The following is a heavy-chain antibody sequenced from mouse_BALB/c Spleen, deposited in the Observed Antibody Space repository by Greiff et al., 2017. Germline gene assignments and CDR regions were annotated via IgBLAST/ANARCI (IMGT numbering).Heavy chain of an antibody. Sequence: EVQLVESGGGLVKPGGSLKLSCAASGFTFSSYTMSWVRQTPEKRLAWVATISSGGSYTYYPDSVKGRFTISRDNAKNTLYLQMSSLKSEDTAMYYCTREEVTGAMDYWGQGTSVTVSS. D-gene: IGHD2-1*01. V-gene: IGHV5-6-4*01. J-gene: IGHJ4*01. CDR2: ISSGGSYT. CDR1: GFTFSSYT. CDR3: TREEVTGAMDY.